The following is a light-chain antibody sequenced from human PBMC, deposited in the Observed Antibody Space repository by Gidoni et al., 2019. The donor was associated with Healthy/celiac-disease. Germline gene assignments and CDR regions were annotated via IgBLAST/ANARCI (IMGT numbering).Light chain of an antibody. J-gene: IGLJ3*02. Sequence: QSVLTQPPSASGAPGQRVTIPCTGRSSNIGAGYDVHWYQHLPGTAPKLLIYGNSNRPSGVPDRFSVSKSGTSASLAITGLQAEDEADYYCQSYDSSLSGSGVFGGGTKLTVL. CDR2: GNS. V-gene: IGLV1-40*01. CDR1: SSNIGAGYD. CDR3: QSYDSSLSGSGV.